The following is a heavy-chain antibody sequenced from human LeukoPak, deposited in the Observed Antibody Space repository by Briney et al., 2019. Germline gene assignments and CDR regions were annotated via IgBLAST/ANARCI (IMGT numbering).Heavy chain of an antibody. V-gene: IGHV4-61*01. CDR2: IYYSGST. CDR1: GGSISSGSYY. CDR3: AREVKDYYDSSGYYYED. D-gene: IGHD3-22*01. J-gene: IGHJ4*02. Sequence: SETLSLTCTVSGGSISSGSYYWSWIRQPPGKGLEWIGYIYYSGSTNYNPSLKSRVTISVDTSKNQFSLKLSSVTAADTAVYYCAREVKDYYDSSGYYYEDWGQGTLVTVSS.